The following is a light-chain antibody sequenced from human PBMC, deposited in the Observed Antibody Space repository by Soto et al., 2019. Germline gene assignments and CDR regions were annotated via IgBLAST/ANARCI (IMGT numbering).Light chain of an antibody. CDR1: QSVENY. CDR3: QQRAHWPPIT. Sequence: VLTQSPATLSLSPGERATLSCRASQSVENYLAWYQQKPGQAPRLLIYDASNRAAGIPARFSGSGSGTDFTLTISSLEPEDFAVYYCQQRAHWPPITFGQGTRLEIK. V-gene: IGKV3-11*01. CDR2: DAS. J-gene: IGKJ5*01.